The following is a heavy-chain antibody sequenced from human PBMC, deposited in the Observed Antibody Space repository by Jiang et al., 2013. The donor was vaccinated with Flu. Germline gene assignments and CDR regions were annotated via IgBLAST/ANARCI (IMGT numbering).Heavy chain of an antibody. D-gene: IGHD3-10*01. CDR1: GYTFTGYY. CDR2: INPNSGGT. J-gene: IGHJ6*02. V-gene: IGHV1-2*02. CDR3: AGRSSGSETYYYYYGMDV. Sequence: SGAEVKKPGASVKVSCKASGYTFTGYYMHWVRQAPGQGLEWMGWINPNSGGTNYAQKFQGRVTMTRDTSISTAYMELSRLRSDDTAVYYCAGRSSGSETYYYYYGMDVWGQGTTVTVSS.